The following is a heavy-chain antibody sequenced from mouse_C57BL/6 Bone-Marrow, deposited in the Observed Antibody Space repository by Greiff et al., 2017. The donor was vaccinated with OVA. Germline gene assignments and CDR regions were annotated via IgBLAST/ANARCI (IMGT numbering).Heavy chain of an antibody. D-gene: IGHD1-1*01. Sequence: VQLQQSGAELVRPGASVKLSCTASGFNIKDDYMHWVKQRPEPGLEWIGWIDPENGDTEYASKFQGKATITADTSSNTAYLQLSSLTSEDTAVYYCTTFYYYGSSYYFDYWGQGTTLTVSS. J-gene: IGHJ2*01. CDR1: GFNIKDDY. CDR2: IDPENGDT. V-gene: IGHV14-4*01. CDR3: TTFYYYGSSYYFDY.